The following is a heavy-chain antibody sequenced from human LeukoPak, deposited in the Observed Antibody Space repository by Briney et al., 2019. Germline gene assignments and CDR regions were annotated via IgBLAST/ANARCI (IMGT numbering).Heavy chain of an antibody. CDR1: GGTFSSYA. Sequence: GASVKVSCKASGGTFSSYAISWVRQAPGQGLEWMGGIFPIFGTANYAQKYQGRVTITTDESTSTAYMELSSLRSEDTAVYYCARVGGVGDPDAFDIWGQGTMVTVSS. D-gene: IGHD2-8*02. CDR3: ARVGGVGDPDAFDI. CDR2: IFPIFGTA. J-gene: IGHJ3*02. V-gene: IGHV1-69*05.